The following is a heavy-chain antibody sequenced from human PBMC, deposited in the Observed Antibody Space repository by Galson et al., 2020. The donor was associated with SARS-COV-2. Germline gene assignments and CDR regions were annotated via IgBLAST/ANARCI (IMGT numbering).Heavy chain of an antibody. J-gene: IGHJ6*02. CDR2: IWYDGSNK. Sequence: TGGSLRLSCAASGFTFSSYGMHWVRQAPGKGLEWVAVIWYDGSNKYYADSVKGRFTISRDNSKNTLYLQMNSLRAEDTAVYYCAREDRDMVRGVIVRLVWDYYCYGMDVWGQGTTVTVAS. D-gene: IGHD3-10*01. CDR3: AREDRDMVRGVIVRLVWDYYCYGMDV. V-gene: IGHV3-33*01. CDR1: GFTFSSYG.